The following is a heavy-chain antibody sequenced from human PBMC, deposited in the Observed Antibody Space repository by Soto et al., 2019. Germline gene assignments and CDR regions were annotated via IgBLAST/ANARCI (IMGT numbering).Heavy chain of an antibody. V-gene: IGHV3-11*06. J-gene: IGHJ5*02. CDR2: ISPGSRYP. CDR1: GFTFGDSY. CDR3: VRGGGGGLLDP. D-gene: IGHD2-15*01. Sequence: PGGSLRLSCAGSGFTFGDSYMSWIRQAPGKGLEWLSYISPGSRYPAYADSVKGRFTISRDNAKRSLYLQMMSLTAEDTAIYYCVRGGGGGLLDPWGQGTMVTVSS.